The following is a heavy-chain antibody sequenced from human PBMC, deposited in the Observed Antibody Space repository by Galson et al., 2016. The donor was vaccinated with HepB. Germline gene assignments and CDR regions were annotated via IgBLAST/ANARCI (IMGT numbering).Heavy chain of an antibody. CDR2: IYHTGST. CDR3: ARSRDAYHDDSFDI. J-gene: IGHJ3*02. CDR1: GGSIGTVSYS. Sequence: QLQLQESGSGLVKPSQTLSLTCAVSGGSIGTVSYSWTWIRQPPGKGLEWIGYIYHTGSTYYNLSLRSRVTISVDRSKNQFSLKLGSVTAADTAMDYCARSRDAYHDDSFDIWGQGTMVTVSS. V-gene: IGHV4-30-2*01. D-gene: IGHD5-24*01.